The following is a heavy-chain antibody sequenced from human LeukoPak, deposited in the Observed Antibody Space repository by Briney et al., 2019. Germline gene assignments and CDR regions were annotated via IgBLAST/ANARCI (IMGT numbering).Heavy chain of an antibody. Sequence: PGGSLRLSCAASGFTVSSKYMGWVRQAPGKGLKWVSVIHPGGTIYYADSVKGTFTISRDNSKNTLYLEMNTLRVEDTAVYYCAMYSSAWYAVYWGQGTLVTVSS. CDR3: AMYSSAWYAVY. V-gene: IGHV3-66*01. J-gene: IGHJ4*02. D-gene: IGHD6-19*01. CDR2: IHPGGTI. CDR1: GFTVSSKY.